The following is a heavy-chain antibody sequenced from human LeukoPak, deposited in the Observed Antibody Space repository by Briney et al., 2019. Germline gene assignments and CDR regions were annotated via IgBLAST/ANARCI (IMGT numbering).Heavy chain of an antibody. CDR2: IHYSGST. Sequence: PSETLSLTCVVSGPPISSGDYYWSWFRQHPGKGLEWIGYIHYSGSTYYNPSLRSRILMSVDTSRNQFSLQLSSVTAADTAVYYCARIVSDCGGFRCYKGYLDYWGQGALVTVSS. J-gene: IGHJ4*02. CDR3: ARIVSDCGGFRCYKGYLDY. D-gene: IGHD2-21*01. CDR1: GPPISSGDYY. V-gene: IGHV4-31*11.